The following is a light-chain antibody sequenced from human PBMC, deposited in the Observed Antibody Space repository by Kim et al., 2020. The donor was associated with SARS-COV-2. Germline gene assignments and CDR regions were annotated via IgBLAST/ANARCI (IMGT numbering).Light chain of an antibody. Sequence: GQKVNISCSGSSSNIVNNYVSWYQQLPGTAPKLLIYDNNKRPSGIPDRFSGSKSGTSATLGITGLQTGDEADYYCGTWDSSLSAYVFGTGTKVTVL. CDR3: GTWDSSLSAYV. CDR1: SSNIVNNY. CDR2: DNN. J-gene: IGLJ1*01. V-gene: IGLV1-51*01.